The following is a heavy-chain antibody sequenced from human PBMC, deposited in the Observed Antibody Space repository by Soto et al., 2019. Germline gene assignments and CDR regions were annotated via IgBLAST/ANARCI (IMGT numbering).Heavy chain of an antibody. V-gene: IGHV1-18*01. CDR2: ISPYNGNT. Sequence: QVQLMQSGAEVKKPGASVKVSCKSSGYPFTHYGITWVRQAPGQGLEWMGWISPYNGNTNYGQTLQGRVTLTTDTSTSTVYMGLRSLRSDDTAVYYCARDQSFDRSYYYGIDVWGQGTAVTVSS. D-gene: IGHD3-10*01. CDR3: ARDQSFDRSYYYGIDV. J-gene: IGHJ6*02. CDR1: GYPFTHYG.